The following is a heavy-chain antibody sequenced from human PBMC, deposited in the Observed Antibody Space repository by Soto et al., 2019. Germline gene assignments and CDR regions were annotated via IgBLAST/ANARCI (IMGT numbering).Heavy chain of an antibody. CDR2: ISAYNGNT. CDR3: ARAALPRGGATIRYFDL. CDR1: GYTFTSYG. D-gene: IGHD3-10*01. Sequence: ASVKVSCKASGYTFTSYGISWVRQAPGQGLEWMGWISAYNGNTNYAQKLQGRVTMTTDTSTSTAYMELRSLRSDDTAVYYCARAALPRGGATIRYFDLWGRGTLVTVSS. V-gene: IGHV1-18*01. J-gene: IGHJ2*01.